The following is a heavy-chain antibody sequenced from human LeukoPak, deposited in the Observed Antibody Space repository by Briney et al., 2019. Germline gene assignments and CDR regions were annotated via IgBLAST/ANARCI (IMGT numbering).Heavy chain of an antibody. CDR3: ARPHLDY. CDR1: GGSFSGYY. CDR2: INHSGST. Sequence: SETLSLTCAVYGGSFSGYYWSWIRQPPGKGLEWIGEINHSGSTNYNPSLMSRVTISVDTSKNQFSLKLSSVTAADTAVYYCARPHLDYWGQGTLVTVSS. V-gene: IGHV4-34*01. J-gene: IGHJ4*02.